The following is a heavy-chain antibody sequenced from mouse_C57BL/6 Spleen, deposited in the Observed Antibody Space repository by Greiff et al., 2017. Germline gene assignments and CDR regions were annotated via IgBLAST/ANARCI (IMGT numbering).Heavy chain of an antibody. CDR3: AYLTTVVASRYFDV. J-gene: IGHJ1*03. D-gene: IGHD1-1*01. CDR1: GYTFTSYW. V-gene: IGHV1-55*01. Sequence: VKLQQPGAELVKPGASVKMSCKASGYTFTSYWITWVKQRPGQGLEWIGDIYPGSGSTNYNEKVKSKATLTVDTSSSTAYMQLSSLTSEDSAVYYCAYLTTVVASRYFDVWGTGTTVTVSS. CDR2: IYPGSGST.